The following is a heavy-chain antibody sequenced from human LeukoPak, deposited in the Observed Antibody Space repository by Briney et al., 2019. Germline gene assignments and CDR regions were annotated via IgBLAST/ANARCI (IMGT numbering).Heavy chain of an antibody. CDR1: GFTFSSYS. J-gene: IGHJ4*02. CDR3: ASGPGDDSSGYYSEYYFDY. D-gene: IGHD3-22*01. Sequence: GGSLRLSCAASGFTFSSYSMNWVRQAPGEGLEWVSSISSSSSYIYYADSVKGRFTISRDNAKNSLYLQMNSLRAEDTAVYYCASGPGDDSSGYYSEYYFDYWGQGTLVTVSS. CDR2: ISSSSSYI. V-gene: IGHV3-21*01.